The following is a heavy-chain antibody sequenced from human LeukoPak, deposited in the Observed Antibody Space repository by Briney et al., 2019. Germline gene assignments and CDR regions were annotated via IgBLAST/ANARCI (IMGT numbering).Heavy chain of an antibody. CDR3: ARDRDSSGYYSD. CDR2: ISSSSSYV. V-gene: IGHV3-21*01. J-gene: IGHJ4*02. CDR1: GFTFSSYS. Sequence: GGSLRLSCAASGFTFSSYSMNWVRQAPGKGLEWVSSISSSSSYVYYADSVKGRFTISRDNAKNSLYLQMNSLRAEDTAVYYCARDRDSSGYYSDWGQGTLVTVSS. D-gene: IGHD3-22*01.